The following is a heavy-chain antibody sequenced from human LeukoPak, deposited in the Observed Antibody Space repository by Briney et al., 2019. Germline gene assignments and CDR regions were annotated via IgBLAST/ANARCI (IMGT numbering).Heavy chain of an antibody. D-gene: IGHD3-16*02. CDR3: ARDGTVIYAFDI. CDR1: GYSISSGYY. Sequence: SETLSLTCAVSGYSISSGYYWGWIRQPPGKGLEWIGSIYHSGSTYYNPSLKSRVTISVDTSKNQFSLKLSSVTAADTAVYYCARDGTVIYAFDIWGQGTMVTASS. CDR2: IYHSGST. J-gene: IGHJ3*02. V-gene: IGHV4-38-2*02.